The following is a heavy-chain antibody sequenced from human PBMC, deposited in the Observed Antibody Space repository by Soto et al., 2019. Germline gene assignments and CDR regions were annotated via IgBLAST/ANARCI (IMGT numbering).Heavy chain of an antibody. CDR1: GYTFTNYA. Sequence: GASVEVSCKASGYTFTNYAMHWVRQAPGQRLEWMGWINAGNGNTKYSQKFQGRVTITRDTSASTAYMELSSLRSEDTAVYYCARVSGYYLPDYWGQGTLVTVSS. J-gene: IGHJ4*02. CDR3: ARVSGYYLPDY. D-gene: IGHD5-12*01. V-gene: IGHV1-3*01. CDR2: INAGNGNT.